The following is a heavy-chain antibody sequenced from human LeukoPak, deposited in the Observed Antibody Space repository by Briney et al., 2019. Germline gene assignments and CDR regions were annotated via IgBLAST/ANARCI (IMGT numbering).Heavy chain of an antibody. V-gene: IGHV3-53*01. CDR3: IVFGDSNH. CDR2: IHTSGDT. Sequence: GSLETSFAASGLHGRHKYVRWVRPAPGKGLEWVSAIHTSGDTCYADSVKGRFTISRDTSKNTLYLQINSLRVEDTAVYYCIVFGDSNHWGQGTLVTVSS. D-gene: IGHD4-17*01. J-gene: IGHJ5*02. CDR1: GLHGRHKY.